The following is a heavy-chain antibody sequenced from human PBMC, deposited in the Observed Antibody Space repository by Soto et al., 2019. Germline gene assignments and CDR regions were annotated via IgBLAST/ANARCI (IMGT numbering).Heavy chain of an antibody. Sequence: QVQLVQSGAEVKKPGASVKVSCKASGYTFSGSYIHWVRQAPGQGLEWMGLINPNNGGTNYAQKCQGWVTMTRDTSISTAYMELRRLKSDDTATYYCARAGSGMDVWGQGTTVTVSS. D-gene: IGHD3-10*01. CDR2: INPNNGGT. V-gene: IGHV1-2*04. J-gene: IGHJ6*02. CDR3: ARAGSGMDV. CDR1: GYTFSGSY.